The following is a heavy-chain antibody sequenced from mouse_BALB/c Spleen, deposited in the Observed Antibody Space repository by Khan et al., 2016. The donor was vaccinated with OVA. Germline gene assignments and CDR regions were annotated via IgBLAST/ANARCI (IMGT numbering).Heavy chain of an antibody. V-gene: IGHV5-9-3*01. CDR2: ISTGGHYT. Sequence: EVELVESGGGLVKPGGPLKLSCSASGFTFSSYAMSWVRQTPEKRLECVATISTGGHYTFYPDSVKGRFTISRDNAKNTLYLQMSSLRSEDTAMYYCARSLVDYHAMDYWGQGTSVTVSS. D-gene: IGHD2-2*01. J-gene: IGHJ4*01. CDR3: ARSLVDYHAMDY. CDR1: GFTFSSYA.